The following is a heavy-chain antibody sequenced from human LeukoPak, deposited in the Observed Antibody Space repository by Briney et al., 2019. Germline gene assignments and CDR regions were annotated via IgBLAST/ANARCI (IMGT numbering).Heavy chain of an antibody. CDR1: GGSISSYY. D-gene: IGHD6-13*01. CDR3: ARTNSSSWFGPYYYGMDV. J-gene: IGHJ6*02. Sequence: ASETLSLTCTVSGGSISSYYWSWIRQPPGKGLERIGYIYYSGSTNYNPSLKSRVTISVDTSKNQFSLKLSSVTAADTAVYYCARTNSSSWFGPYYYGMDVWGQGTTVTVSS. CDR2: IYYSGST. V-gene: IGHV4-59*01.